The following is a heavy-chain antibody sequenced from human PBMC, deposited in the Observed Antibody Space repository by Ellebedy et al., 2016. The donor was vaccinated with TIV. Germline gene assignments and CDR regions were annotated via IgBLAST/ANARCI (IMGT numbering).Heavy chain of an antibody. CDR1: GYTFTSYY. CDR2: INPSGGST. Sequence: ASVKVSCXASGYTFTSYYMHWVRQAPGQGLEWMGIINPSGGSTSYAQKFQGRVTMTRDTSTSTVYMELSSLRSEDTAVYYCARERVVVVTAIPDAFDIWGQGTMVTVSS. V-gene: IGHV1-46*01. CDR3: ARERVVVVTAIPDAFDI. J-gene: IGHJ3*02. D-gene: IGHD2-21*02.